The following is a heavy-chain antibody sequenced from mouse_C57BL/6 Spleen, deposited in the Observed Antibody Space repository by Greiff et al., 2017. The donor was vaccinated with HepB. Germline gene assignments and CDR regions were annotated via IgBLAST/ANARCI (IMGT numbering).Heavy chain of an antibody. J-gene: IGHJ3*01. CDR2: IDPSDSYT. V-gene: IGHV1-69*01. CDR1: GYTFTSYW. Sequence: QVQLQQPGAELVMPGASVKLSCKASGYTFTSYWMHWVKQRPGQGLEWIGEIDPSDSYTNYNQKFKGKSTLTVDKSSSTAYMQLSSLTSEDSAVYYCARGGLDGSSSWFAYWGQGTLVTVSA. D-gene: IGHD1-1*01. CDR3: ARGGLDGSSSWFAY.